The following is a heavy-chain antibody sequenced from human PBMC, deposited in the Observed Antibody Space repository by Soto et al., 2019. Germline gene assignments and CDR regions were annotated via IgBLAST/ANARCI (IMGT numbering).Heavy chain of an antibody. V-gene: IGHV1-18*01. D-gene: IGHD2-15*01. CDR1: GYTFTSYG. CDR3: ARFRVSMWREYWDY. Sequence: QVQLVQSGAEVKKPGASVKVSCKASGYTFTSYGISWVRQAPGQGLEWMGWISGYNGNTNYAQKLQGRVTMTTDTXXTTAYMELRNLRSDDTAVYYCARFRVSMWREYWDYWGQGTLVTVSS. J-gene: IGHJ4*02. CDR2: ISGYNGNT.